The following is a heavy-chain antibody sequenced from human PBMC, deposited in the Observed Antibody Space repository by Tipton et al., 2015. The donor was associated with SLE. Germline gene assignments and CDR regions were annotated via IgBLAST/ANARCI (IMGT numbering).Heavy chain of an antibody. J-gene: IGHJ4*02. CDR2: IYYSGDT. CDR1: GGSITSGGYY. CDR3: ATTIAVTGTDY. V-gene: IGHV4-31*03. D-gene: IGHD6-19*01. Sequence: TLSLTCTVSGGSITSGGYYWSWIRQHPGKGLEWIGYIYYSGDTSSNPSLESRVTMSIDTSMNQFSLKVNSVTAADTAVYYCATTIAVTGTDYWGQGTLVTVSS.